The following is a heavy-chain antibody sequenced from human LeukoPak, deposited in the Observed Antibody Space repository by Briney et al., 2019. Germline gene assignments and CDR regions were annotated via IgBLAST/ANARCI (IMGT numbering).Heavy chain of an antibody. CDR2: IYHSGST. D-gene: IGHD3-10*01. Sequence: SETLSLTCAISGDSIISRYWWSWFRQPPGKGLEWIGEIYHSGSTNYNPSLKGRVSISIDMSKNDFSLILGSVTAADTAVYYCARYGSGSSDYWGQGTQVTVSS. V-gene: IGHV4-4*02. CDR1: GDSIISRYW. CDR3: ARYGSGSSDY. J-gene: IGHJ4*02.